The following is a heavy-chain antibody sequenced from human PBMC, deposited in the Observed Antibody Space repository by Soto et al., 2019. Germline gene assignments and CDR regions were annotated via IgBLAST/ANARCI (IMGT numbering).Heavy chain of an antibody. J-gene: IGHJ5*02. CDR2: IYYSGRT. D-gene: IGHD6-6*01. CDR1: GGSISSGGYY. V-gene: IGHV4-31*03. Sequence: SETLSLICTVSGGSISSGGYYWSWIRQHPGKGLEWIGYIYYSGRTYYNPSLHSRVSIAVDTTENQFSLKLTSVTAADTSVYYCARGSFSSSSSWFDPWGRGTLVTVSS. CDR3: ARGSFSSSSSWFDP.